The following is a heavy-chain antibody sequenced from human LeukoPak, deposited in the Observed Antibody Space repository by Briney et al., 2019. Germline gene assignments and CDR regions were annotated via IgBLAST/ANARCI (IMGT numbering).Heavy chain of an antibody. J-gene: IGHJ6*03. CDR1: GGSISSYY. V-gene: IGHV4-4*07. D-gene: IGHD3-10*01. CDR2: IYTSGST. CDR3: ARTTMVRGTYYMDV. Sequence: SETLSLTCTVSGGSISSYYWSWIRQPAGKGLEWIGRIYTSGSTNYNPSLKSRVTISVDTSKNQFSLKLSSVTAADTAVYYCARTTMVRGTYYMDVWGKGTTVTISS.